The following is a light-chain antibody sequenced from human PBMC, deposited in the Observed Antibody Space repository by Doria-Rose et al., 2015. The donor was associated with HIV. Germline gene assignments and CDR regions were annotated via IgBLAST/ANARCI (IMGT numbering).Light chain of an antibody. Sequence: TQSPGTLSLSPGERATLSCRASQSFSSTYLAWYQQKPGQAPSLLIYDGSTRATGIPDRFSASGSGTDFTHTINRLEPEVFALYYGHQYGTSWTFGQGTKVEI. V-gene: IGKV3-20*01. CDR3: HQYGTSWT. CDR2: DGS. J-gene: IGKJ1*01. CDR1: QSFSSTY.